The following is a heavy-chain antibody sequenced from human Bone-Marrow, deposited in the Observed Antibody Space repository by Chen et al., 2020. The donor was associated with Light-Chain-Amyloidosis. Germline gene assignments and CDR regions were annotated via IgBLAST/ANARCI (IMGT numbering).Heavy chain of an antibody. CDR1: GFTFNTYS. V-gene: IGHV3-48*04. D-gene: IGHD6-13*01. CDR2: IGGLTTAI. Sequence: EVQLVESRGDLVRPGGSLRPSCAASGFTFNTYSMNWVRQAPGKGLEWISYIGGLTTAIFYAGSVRGRFTISRDNAKNLVYLQMDSLRVEDTAVYYCARDSGESAADDYWGQGTLVTVSS. J-gene: IGHJ4*02. CDR3: ARDSGESAADDY.